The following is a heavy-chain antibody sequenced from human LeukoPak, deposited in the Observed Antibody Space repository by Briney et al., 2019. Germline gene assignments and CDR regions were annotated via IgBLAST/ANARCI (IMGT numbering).Heavy chain of an antibody. CDR1: GFTFSSYA. CDR3: ARVSGYSGTWYVDY. Sequence: PGGSLRLSCSASGFTFSSYAMHWVRQAPGKGLEYVSAISSNGGSTYYADSVKGRFTISRDNSKNTLYLQVSSLRAEDTAVYYCARVSGYSGTWYVDYWGQGTLVTVSS. CDR2: ISSNGGST. V-gene: IGHV3-64D*09. J-gene: IGHJ4*02. D-gene: IGHD6-13*01.